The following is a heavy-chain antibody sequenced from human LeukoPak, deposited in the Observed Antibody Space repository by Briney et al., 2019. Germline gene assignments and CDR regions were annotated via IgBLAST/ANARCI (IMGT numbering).Heavy chain of an antibody. Sequence: GRSLRLSCAASGFTFSSYAMPWVRQAPGKGLEWVAVISYDGSNKYYADSVKGRFTISRDNSKHTVYLQMNSLRAEDTAVYYCANRRCTGTSCYLDYWGQGTLVTVSS. V-gene: IGHV3-30-3*01. CDR1: GFTFSSYA. D-gene: IGHD2-2*01. CDR3: ANRRCTGTSCYLDY. CDR2: ISYDGSNK. J-gene: IGHJ4*02.